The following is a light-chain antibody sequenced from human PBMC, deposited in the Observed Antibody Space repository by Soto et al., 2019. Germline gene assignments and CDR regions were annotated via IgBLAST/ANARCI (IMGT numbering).Light chain of an antibody. J-gene: IGKJ2*01. CDR2: GAS. CDR1: QTVNSRY. CDR3: QQFDDSRPAFT. V-gene: IGKV3-20*01. Sequence: SVLTQAPGTLSLSPRERATLSCRASQTVNSRYLNWYQHKPGQAPRLLIYGASIRATGIPDRFSGSRSGADFSLTITRLEPEDSAVYYCQQFDDSRPAFTFGQGTKLEI.